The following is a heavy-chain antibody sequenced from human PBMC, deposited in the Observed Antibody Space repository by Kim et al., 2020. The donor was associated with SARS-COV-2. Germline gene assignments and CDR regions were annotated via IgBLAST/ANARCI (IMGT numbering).Heavy chain of an antibody. Sequence: DALETRFPISRDNSKNTLYLQMTSLRAEDSAVYYCASITMVRGARGPFDYWGQGTLVTVSS. CDR3: ASITMVRGARGPFDY. D-gene: IGHD3-10*01. J-gene: IGHJ4*02. V-gene: IGHV3-30*01.